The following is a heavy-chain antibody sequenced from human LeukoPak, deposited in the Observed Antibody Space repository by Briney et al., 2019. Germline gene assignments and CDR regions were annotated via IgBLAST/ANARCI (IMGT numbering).Heavy chain of an antibody. CDR2: ISYDGSNK. J-gene: IGHJ6*02. CDR3: AKEGPAAPTWRMDV. CDR1: GFTFSSYG. D-gene: IGHD2-2*01. V-gene: IGHV3-30*18. Sequence: PGGSLRLSFAASGFTFSSYGMHWVRQAPGKGLEWVAVISYDGSNKYYADSLKGRFTISRDNSKNTLYLQMNSLRAEATAVYYCAKEGPAAPTWRMDVWGQGTTVTVSS.